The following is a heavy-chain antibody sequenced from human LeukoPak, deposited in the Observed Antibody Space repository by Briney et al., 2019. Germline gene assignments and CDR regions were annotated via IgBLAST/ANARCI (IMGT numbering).Heavy chain of an antibody. CDR3: ARHKYDYVWGNPTLYDY. CDR2: INHSGST. Sequence: SETLSLTCAVYGGSFSGYYWSWIRQPPGRGLEWIGEINHSGSTNYNPSLKSRVTISVDTSKNQFSLKLSSVTAADTAVYYCARHKYDYVWGNPTLYDYWGQGTLVTVSS. V-gene: IGHV4-34*01. J-gene: IGHJ4*02. D-gene: IGHD3-16*01. CDR1: GGSFSGYY.